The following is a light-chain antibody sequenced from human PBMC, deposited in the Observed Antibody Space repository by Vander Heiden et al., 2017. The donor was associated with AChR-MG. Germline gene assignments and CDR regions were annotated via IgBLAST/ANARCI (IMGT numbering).Light chain of an antibody. CDR3: HQYDTSPWT. CDR1: HSVSSSY. Sequence: EILLTQSPGTLSLSPGERATLSCRASHSVSSSYLAWYHQKPGQTPRLLIYGVSTRATGIPDRFSGSGSGTDFTLTISRLEPEDSAVYYCHQYDTSPWTFGQGTKVEIK. V-gene: IGKV3-20*01. CDR2: GVS. J-gene: IGKJ1*01.